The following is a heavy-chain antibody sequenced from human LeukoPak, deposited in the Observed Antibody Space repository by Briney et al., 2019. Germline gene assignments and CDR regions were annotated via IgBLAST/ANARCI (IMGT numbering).Heavy chain of an antibody. V-gene: IGHV3-30*02. CDR1: GFTFRNYG. CDR2: IRFDGSDK. J-gene: IGHJ4*02. Sequence: GFLRLSCEASGFTFRNYGMHWVRQAPGKGLEWVAFIRFDGSDKYYADSLKGRFTISSDNSKNTWDLHKSSLRAEDTAVYYCARHSGSYYSLDYWGQGTLVTVSS. CDR3: ARHSGSYYSLDY. D-gene: IGHD1-26*01.